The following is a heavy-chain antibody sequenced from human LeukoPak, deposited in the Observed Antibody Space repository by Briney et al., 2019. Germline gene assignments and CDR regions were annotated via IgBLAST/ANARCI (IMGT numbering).Heavy chain of an antibody. D-gene: IGHD2-21*01. Sequence: ASVKVSCKVSGYTLTELSMHWVRQAPGKGLEWMGGFDPEDGETIYAQKFQGRVTMTRDTSISTAYMELSRLRSDDTAVYYCARGVAPPIVVVITLWGQGTLVTVSS. CDR1: GYTLTELS. CDR3: ARGVAPPIVVVITL. CDR2: FDPEDGET. J-gene: IGHJ4*02. V-gene: IGHV1-24*01.